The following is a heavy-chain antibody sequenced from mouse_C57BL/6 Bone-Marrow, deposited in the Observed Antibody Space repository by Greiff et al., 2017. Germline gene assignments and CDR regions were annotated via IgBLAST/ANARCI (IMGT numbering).Heavy chain of an antibody. CDR2: ISDDGSN. CDR3: ARDSSNGYDRKSLAY. V-gene: IGHV3-6*01. CDR1: GYSITSGYY. Sequence: EVQLQESGPGLVKPSQSLSLTCSVTGYSITSGYYWNWIRQFPGNKLEWMGYISDDGSNNYNPSLKNRISIPRDTSNNQSFLKLNSVTTEDTATYYCARDSSNGYDRKSLAYWGQGTLVTVSA. J-gene: IGHJ3*01. D-gene: IGHD2-2*01.